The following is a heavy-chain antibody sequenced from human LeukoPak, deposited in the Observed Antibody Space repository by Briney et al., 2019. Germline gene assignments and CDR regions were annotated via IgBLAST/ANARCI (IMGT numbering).Heavy chain of an antibody. J-gene: IGHJ3*02. CDR2: IWYDGSNK. CDR1: GFTFSTYG. CDR3: ARDDAFDI. V-gene: IGHV3-33*01. Sequence: GGSLRLSCVASGFTFSTYGMHWVRQAPGKGLEWVAVIWYDGSNKYYGDSVKGRFTISRDNSKNTLYLQMNSLRAGDTAVYYCARDDAFDIWGQGTMVTVSS.